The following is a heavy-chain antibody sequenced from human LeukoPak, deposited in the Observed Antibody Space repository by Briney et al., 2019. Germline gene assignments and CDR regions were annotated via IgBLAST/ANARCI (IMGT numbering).Heavy chain of an antibody. CDR2: LSGSGTYT. CDR3: AKGAAGFPLFDY. Sequence: PGGSLRLSCAASGFTFSTYAMNWVRQAPGKGLEWVSGLSGSGTYTYYADSVKGRFTISRDNSKNTLYLQMNSLRAEDTAVYYCAKGAAGFPLFDYWGQGTLVTVSS. CDR1: GFTFSTYA. D-gene: IGHD6-13*01. V-gene: IGHV3-23*01. J-gene: IGHJ4*02.